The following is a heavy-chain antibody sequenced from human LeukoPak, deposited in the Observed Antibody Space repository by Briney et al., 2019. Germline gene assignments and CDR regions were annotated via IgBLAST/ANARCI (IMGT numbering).Heavy chain of an antibody. D-gene: IGHD2-15*01. CDR1: GFTFSSYV. CDR3: ARYCGADSCYSGLDY. CDR2: IGNSGRDT. Sequence: GGSLRLSCAASGFTFSSYVMTWVRQAPGRGLEWFSSIGNSGRDTYYADSMKGRFTISRDNSKSTLFLHMSSLRAGDTAIYYCARYCGADSCYSGLDYWGQGALVTVSS. V-gene: IGHV3-23*01. J-gene: IGHJ4*02.